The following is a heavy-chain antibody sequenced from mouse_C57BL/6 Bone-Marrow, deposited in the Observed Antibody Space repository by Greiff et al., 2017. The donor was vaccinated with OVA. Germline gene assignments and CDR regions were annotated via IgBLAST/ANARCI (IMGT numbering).Heavy chain of an antibody. CDR1: GYTFTSYG. J-gene: IGHJ4*01. Sequence: QVQLQQSGAELARPGASVKLSCKASGYTFTSYGISWVKQRPGQGLEWIGEIYPRSGNTYYNAKFKGKATLTADKSSSTAYMERRSLTSEDSAVYFCARSAYSAMDYWGQGTSVTVSS. D-gene: IGHD2-10*01. CDR3: ARSAYSAMDY. CDR2: IYPRSGNT. V-gene: IGHV1-81*01.